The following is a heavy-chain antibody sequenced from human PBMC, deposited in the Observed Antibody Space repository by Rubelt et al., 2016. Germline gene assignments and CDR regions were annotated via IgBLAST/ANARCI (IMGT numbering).Heavy chain of an antibody. CDR3: ARRRIMGSVWTFDY. CDR2: IYYSGST. J-gene: IGHJ4*02. D-gene: IGHD6-19*01. CDR1: GGSISSYY. V-gene: IGHV4-59*12. Sequence: QESGPRLVKPSETLSLTCSVSGGSISSYYWSWIRQPPGKGLEWIGYIYYSGSTNYNPSLKSRVTISVDTSKNQFSLKLSSVTAADTAVYYCARRRIMGSVWTFDYWGQGTLVTVSS.